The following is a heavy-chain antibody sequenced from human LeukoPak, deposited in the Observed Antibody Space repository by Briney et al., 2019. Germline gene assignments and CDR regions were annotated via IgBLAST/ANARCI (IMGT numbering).Heavy chain of an antibody. Sequence: GGSLRLSCAASGFTFSSYSMNWVRQAPGKGLEWVSSISSSSSYIYYADSVKGRFTISRDNAKNSLYLQMNSLRAEDTAVYYCHFRQQLVNRIFDYWGQGTLVTVSS. CDR3: HFRQQLVNRIFDY. V-gene: IGHV3-21*01. CDR1: GFTFSSYS. D-gene: IGHD6-13*01. J-gene: IGHJ4*02. CDR2: ISSSSSYI.